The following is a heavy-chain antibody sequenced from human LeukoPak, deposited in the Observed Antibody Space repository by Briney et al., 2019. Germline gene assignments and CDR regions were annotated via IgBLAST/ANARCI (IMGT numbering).Heavy chain of an antibody. CDR2: IIPIFGIA. V-gene: IGHV1-69*04. Sequence: ASVKVSCKASGGTFSSYAITWVRQAPGLGLEWMGRIIPIFGIANYAQKFQGRVTITADKSTSTAYMELSSLRSEDTAVYYCAREDTAMATSDYWGQGTLVTVSS. CDR3: AREDTAMATSDY. CDR1: GGTFSSYA. J-gene: IGHJ4*02. D-gene: IGHD5-18*01.